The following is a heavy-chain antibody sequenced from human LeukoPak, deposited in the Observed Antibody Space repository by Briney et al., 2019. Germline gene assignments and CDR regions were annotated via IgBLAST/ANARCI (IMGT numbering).Heavy chain of an antibody. CDR3: AKDASYSSGWDLFDY. CDR2: ISGSGGST. D-gene: IGHD6-19*01. CDR1: RVRYNCNA. Sequence: VRLSFEEPRVRYNCNAMSWVHHAQKKGLEWVSAISGSGGSTYYADSVKGRFTISRDNSKNTLYLQMNSLRAEDTAVYYCAKDASYSSGWDLFDYWGQGTLVTVSS. J-gene: IGHJ4*02. V-gene: IGHV3-23*01.